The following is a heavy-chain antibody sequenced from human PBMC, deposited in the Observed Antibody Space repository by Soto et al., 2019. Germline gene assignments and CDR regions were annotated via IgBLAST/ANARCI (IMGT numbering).Heavy chain of an antibody. D-gene: IGHD5-18*01. CDR2: IYYSGST. CDR3: TRAKAGDTAMATDYYYYYGMDV. Sequence: QVQLQESGPGLVKPSQTLSLTCTVSGGSISSGGYYWSWIRQHPGKGLEWIGYIYYSGSTYYNPSRQSRVTISVDPSKNQFSLKLSSVTAADTAVYYCTRAKAGDTAMATDYYYYYGMDVWGQGTTVTVSS. J-gene: IGHJ6*01. V-gene: IGHV4-31*03. CDR1: GGSISSGGYY.